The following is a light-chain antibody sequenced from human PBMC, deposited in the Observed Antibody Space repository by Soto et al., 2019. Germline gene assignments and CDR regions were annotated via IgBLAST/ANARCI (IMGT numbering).Light chain of an antibody. CDR2: GNS. Sequence: QSVLTQPPSVSGAPGQRVTISCTGSSSNIGAGYDVHWYHQLPGTSPKVLIYGNSNRPSGVPDRFSGSKSGTSASLAITGLQAEDGADYYCQSYDGSLSGYVFGTGTKVTVL. V-gene: IGLV1-40*01. J-gene: IGLJ1*01. CDR3: QSYDGSLSGYV. CDR1: SSNIGAGYD.